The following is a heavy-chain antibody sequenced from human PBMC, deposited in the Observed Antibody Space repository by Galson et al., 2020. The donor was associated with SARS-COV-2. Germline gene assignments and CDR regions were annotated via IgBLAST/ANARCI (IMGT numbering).Heavy chain of an antibody. CDR2: ISYDGSNK. V-gene: IGHV3-30*04. D-gene: IGHD1-26*01. CDR3: ARTYSGSYFSAFDI. CDR1: GFTFSSYA. J-gene: IGHJ3*02. Sequence: QAGESLKISCAASGFTFSSYAMHWVRQAPGKGLEWVAVISYDGSNKYYADSVEGRFTISRDNSKNTLYLQMNSLRAEDTAVYYCARTYSGSYFSAFDIWGQGTMVTVSS.